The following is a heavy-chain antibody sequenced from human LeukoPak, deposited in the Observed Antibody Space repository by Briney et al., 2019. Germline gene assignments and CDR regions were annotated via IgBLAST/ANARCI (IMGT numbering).Heavy chain of an antibody. J-gene: IGHJ4*02. Sequence: SETLSLACTVSGGSISSSYWGWIRQPPGKGLEWIGSISYSGTTYYNPSLKSRVTISMDTSNNQLSLKLTSVTAADTAAYYCARGPDSSSWGYFDYWGQGTLVTVSS. CDR1: GGSISSSY. D-gene: IGHD6-13*01. CDR3: ARGPDSSSWGYFDY. V-gene: IGHV4-39*07. CDR2: ISYSGTT.